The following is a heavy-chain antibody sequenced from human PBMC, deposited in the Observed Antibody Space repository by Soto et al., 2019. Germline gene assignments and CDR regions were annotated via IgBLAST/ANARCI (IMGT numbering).Heavy chain of an antibody. CDR3: AKLPMSVGATTSAVDY. Sequence: SVKVSCKASVGTFSSYAISCVRQDPGQGLEWMGGIIPIFGTANYAQKFQGRVTITADESTSTAYMELSSLRSEDTAVYYCAKLPMSVGATTSAVDYWGQGTLVTVSS. V-gene: IGHV1-69*13. CDR1: VGTFSSYA. D-gene: IGHD1-26*01. CDR2: IIPIFGTA. J-gene: IGHJ4*02.